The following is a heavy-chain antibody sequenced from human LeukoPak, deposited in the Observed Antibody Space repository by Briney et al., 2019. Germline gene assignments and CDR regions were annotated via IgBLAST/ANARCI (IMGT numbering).Heavy chain of an antibody. CDR1: GFTVSSNY. D-gene: IGHD4-17*01. CDR3: ARGGRVTVTPFDY. Sequence: GGSLRLSCAASGFTVSSNYMSWVRQAPGRGLEWVSVIYSGGSTYYADSVKGRFTISRDNAKNSLYLQMNGLRAEDTAVYYCARGGRVTVTPFDYWGQGTLVTVSS. J-gene: IGHJ4*02. CDR2: IYSGGST. V-gene: IGHV3-66*01.